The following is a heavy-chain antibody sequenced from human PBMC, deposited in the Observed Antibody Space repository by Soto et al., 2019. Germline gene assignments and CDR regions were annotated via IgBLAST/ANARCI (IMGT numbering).Heavy chain of an antibody. CDR1: GYTFTSYA. CDR2: INAGNGNT. CDR3: ARDPPANYDFWSGPGANY. Sequence: ASVKVSCKASGYTFTSYAVHWVRQAPGQRLEWMGWINAGNGNTKYSQKFQGRVTITRDTSASTAYMELSSLRSEDTAVYYCARDPPANYDFWSGPGANYWGQGTLVTVSS. D-gene: IGHD3-3*01. J-gene: IGHJ4*02. V-gene: IGHV1-3*01.